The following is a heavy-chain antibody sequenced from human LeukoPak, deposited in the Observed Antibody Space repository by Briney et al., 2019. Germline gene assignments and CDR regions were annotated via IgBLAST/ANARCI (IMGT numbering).Heavy chain of an antibody. J-gene: IGHJ4*02. CDR1: GFTFSSYG. CDR3: ARATYYYDSSGYLNY. V-gene: IGHV3-33*01. CDR2: IWYDGSNK. D-gene: IGHD3-22*01. Sequence: PGGFLRLSCAASGFTFSSYGMHWVRQAPGKGLEWVAVIWYDGSNKYYADSVKGRFTISRDNSKNTLYLQMNSLRAEDTAVYYCARATYYYDSSGYLNYWGQGTLVTVSS.